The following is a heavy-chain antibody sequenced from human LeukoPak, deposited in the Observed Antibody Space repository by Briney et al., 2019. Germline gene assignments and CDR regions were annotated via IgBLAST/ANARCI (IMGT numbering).Heavy chain of an antibody. CDR1: GYTFTSYA. D-gene: IGHD3-9*01. J-gene: IGHJ4*02. CDR3: ARGYDILTGYYSFDY. Sequence: ASVKVSCKASGYTFTSYAMHWVRQAPGQRLEWMGWINAGNGNTKYSQKFQGRATITRDTSASTAYMELSSLRSEDTAVYYCARGYDILTGYYSFDYWGQGTLVTVSS. CDR2: INAGNGNT. V-gene: IGHV1-3*01.